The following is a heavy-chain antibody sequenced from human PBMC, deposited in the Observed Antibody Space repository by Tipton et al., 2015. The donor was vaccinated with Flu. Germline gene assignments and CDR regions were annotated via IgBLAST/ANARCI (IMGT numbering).Heavy chain of an antibody. CDR2: IYYSGST. D-gene: IGHD5-12*01. Sequence: TLSLTCTVSGGSISSYYWSWIRQPPGKGLGWIGYIYYSGSTNYNPSLKSRVTISVDTSKNQFSLKLSSVTAADTAVYYCARGWATEYFQHWGQGTLVTVSS. V-gene: IGHV4-59*01. CDR1: GGSISSYY. J-gene: IGHJ1*01. CDR3: ARGWATEYFQH.